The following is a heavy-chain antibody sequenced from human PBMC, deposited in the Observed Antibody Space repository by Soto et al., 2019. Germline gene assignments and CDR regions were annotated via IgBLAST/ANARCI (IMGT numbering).Heavy chain of an antibody. J-gene: IGHJ6*02. CDR2: IFSDNER. Sequence: SGPTLVNPTETLTLTWTVSGFSLTTGKMGVSWIRQPPGRALEWLAHIFSDNERSYSTSLQGRLTISKDTSGSQVVLSMTNVDPVDTATYYCARMNVDSYQFYYAMDVWGQGTTVTVSS. V-gene: IGHV2-26*01. D-gene: IGHD4-17*01. CDR3: ARMNVDSYQFYYAMDV. CDR1: GFSLTTGKMG.